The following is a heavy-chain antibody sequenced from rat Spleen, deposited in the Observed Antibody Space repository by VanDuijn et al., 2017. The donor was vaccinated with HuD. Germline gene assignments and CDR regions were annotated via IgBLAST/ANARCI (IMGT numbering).Heavy chain of an antibody. CDR2: INTDSSTI. Sequence: EVKLVESGGGLVQPGRSLRLSCAASGFNFNDYWMGWVRQAPGKGLEWIGEINTDSSTINYTPSLKDRFTISRDSAHNTLYLQMSKLGSEDTAIYYCAREYATDYYYFRLVMDAWGQGASVTVSS. J-gene: IGHJ4*01. V-gene: IGHV4-2*01. D-gene: IGHD1-6*01. CDR3: AREYATDYYYFRLVMDA. CDR1: GFNFNDYW.